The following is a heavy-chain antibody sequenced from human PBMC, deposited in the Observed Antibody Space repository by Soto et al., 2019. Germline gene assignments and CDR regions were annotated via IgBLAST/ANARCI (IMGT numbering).Heavy chain of an antibody. V-gene: IGHV4-59*08. J-gene: IGHJ5*02. CDR2: IYYSGST. CDR3: ARRSWYYYGSGSYSNWFDP. D-gene: IGHD3-10*01. Sequence: QVQLQESGPGLVKPSETLSLTCTVSGGSISSYYWSWIRQPPGKGLEWIGTIYYSGSTNYNPSLKSRVIISVDTSKNQFSLKLSSVTAADTAVYYCARRSWYYYGSGSYSNWFDPWGQGTLVTVSS. CDR1: GGSISSYY.